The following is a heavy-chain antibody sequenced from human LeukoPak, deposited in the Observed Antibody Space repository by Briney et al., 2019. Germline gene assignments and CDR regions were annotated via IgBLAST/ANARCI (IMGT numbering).Heavy chain of an antibody. J-gene: IGHJ4*02. Sequence: SETLSLTCAVYGGSFSGYYWSWIRQPPGKGLEWIGEINHSGSTNYNPSLKSRVTISVDTSKNQFSLKLSSVTAADTAVYYCARARGDNPGIAAAGTGGPDYWGQGTLVTVSS. D-gene: IGHD6-13*01. CDR3: ARARGDNPGIAAAGTGGPDY. CDR2: INHSGST. V-gene: IGHV4-34*01. CDR1: GGSFSGYY.